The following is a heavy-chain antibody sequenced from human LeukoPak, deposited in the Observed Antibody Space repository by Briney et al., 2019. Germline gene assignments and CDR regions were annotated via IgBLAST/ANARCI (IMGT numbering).Heavy chain of an antibody. CDR1: GFSFSSYG. V-gene: IGHV3-30*18. CDR2: ISYDGSNK. Sequence: PGGSLRLSCAASGFSFSSYGMHWVRQAPGKGLEWVALISYDGSNKYYADSVKGRFTISRDNSKNTLYLQMNSLRAEDTAVYYCAKEITRPNRAVAGLNYGGQGPVVIVSS. J-gene: IGHJ4*02. CDR3: AKEITRPNRAVAGLNY. D-gene: IGHD6-19*01.